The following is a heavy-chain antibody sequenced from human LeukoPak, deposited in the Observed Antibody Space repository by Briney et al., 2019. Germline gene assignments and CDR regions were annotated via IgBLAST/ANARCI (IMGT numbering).Heavy chain of an antibody. D-gene: IGHD4-17*01. CDR2: IIPILGIA. CDR3: ARDWDGDYAIGLVY. CDR1: GGTFSSYA. J-gene: IGHJ4*02. Sequence: GASVKVSCKASGGTFSSYAISWVRQAPGQGLEWMGRIIPILGIANYAQKFQGRVTITADKSTSTAYMELSSLRSEDTAVYYCARDWDGDYAIGLVYWGQGTLVTVSS. V-gene: IGHV1-69*04.